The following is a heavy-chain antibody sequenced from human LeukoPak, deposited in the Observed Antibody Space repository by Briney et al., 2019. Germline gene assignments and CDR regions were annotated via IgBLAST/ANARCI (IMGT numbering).Heavy chain of an antibody. CDR1: GYTFTGYY. Sequence: ASVKVSCKASGYTFTGYYMHWVRQAPGQGLEWMGWINPNSGGTNYAQKFQGRVTMTRDTSISTAYMELSRLRSDDTAVYYCARDRDSNSWSGDYWGQGTLVTVSS. CDR2: INPNSGGT. J-gene: IGHJ4*02. CDR3: ARDRDSNSWSGDY. V-gene: IGHV1-2*02. D-gene: IGHD6-13*01.